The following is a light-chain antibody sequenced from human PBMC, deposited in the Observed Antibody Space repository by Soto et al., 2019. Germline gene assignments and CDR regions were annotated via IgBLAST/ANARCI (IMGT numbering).Light chain of an antibody. J-gene: IGKJ1*01. CDR1: QSISYSY. CDR2: AAL. Sequence: EIVLTQSPGTLSLSPGERATLSCRASQSISYSYLAWYQLKPGQAPRLIIYAALSRANGIPDRFSGSGSGTDFTLTISRLEPEDSEVYYCQQYGNSPRTFGQGTKVDIK. CDR3: QQYGNSPRT. V-gene: IGKV3-20*01.